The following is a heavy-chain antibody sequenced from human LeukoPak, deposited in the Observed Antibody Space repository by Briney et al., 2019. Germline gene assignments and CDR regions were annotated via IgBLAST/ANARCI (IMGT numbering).Heavy chain of an antibody. CDR1: GYSFTSFG. V-gene: IGHV7-4-1*02. CDR2: INTNTGNP. Sequence: GASVKVSCKASGYSFTSFGMNWVRQAPGQGLEWMGWINTNTGNPTYAQGFTGRFVFSLDTSVSTAYLQISSLKAEDTAVYYCARSSYLNWFDPWGQGTLVTVSS. J-gene: IGHJ5*02. CDR3: ARSSYLNWFDP.